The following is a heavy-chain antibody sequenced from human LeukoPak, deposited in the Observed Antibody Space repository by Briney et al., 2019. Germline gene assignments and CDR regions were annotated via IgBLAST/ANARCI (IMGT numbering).Heavy chain of an antibody. CDR3: ARQGFVASYGVDV. CDR2: IYPGDSNT. Sequence: PGESLKISCKGSGYSFKNYWITWVRQMPGKRLEWMGIIYPGDSNTRYNPSFQGQVTISADKSISTAYLQWSSLKASDTAEYYCARQGFVASYGVDVWGQGTTVTVSS. J-gene: IGHJ6*02. CDR1: GYSFKNYW. V-gene: IGHV5-51*01.